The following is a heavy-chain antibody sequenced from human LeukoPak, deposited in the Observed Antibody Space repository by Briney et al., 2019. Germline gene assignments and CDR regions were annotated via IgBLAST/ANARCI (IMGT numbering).Heavy chain of an antibody. D-gene: IGHD6-19*01. CDR2: IYYSGST. CDR3: AGIAVAGTTTDY. V-gene: IGHV4-39*07. J-gene: IGHJ4*02. Sequence: SETLSLTCSVSGGSISSSSYYWGWIRQPPGKKLEWIGNIYYSGSTYYNPSLKSRVTISVDTSKNQFSLKLSSVTAADTAVYYCAGIAVAGTTTDYWGQGTLVTVSS. CDR1: GGSISSSSYY.